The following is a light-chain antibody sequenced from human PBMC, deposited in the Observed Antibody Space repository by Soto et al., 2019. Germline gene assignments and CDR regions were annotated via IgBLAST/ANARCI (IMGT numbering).Light chain of an antibody. Sequence: QSALTQPASVSGSPGQSITISCTGTSSDVGGYKYVSWYQQHPGKAPKLMIYDVSNRPSRVSNRFSGSKSGNTASLTISGLQAEDEADYYCSSYTSSSTLVVFGGGTKVTVL. CDR1: SSDVGGYKY. V-gene: IGLV2-14*01. J-gene: IGLJ2*01. CDR3: SSYTSSSTLVV. CDR2: DVS.